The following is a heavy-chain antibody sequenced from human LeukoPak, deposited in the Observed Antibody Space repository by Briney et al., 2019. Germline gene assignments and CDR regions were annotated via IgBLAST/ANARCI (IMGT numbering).Heavy chain of an antibody. J-gene: IGHJ4*02. V-gene: IGHV3-48*03. CDR2: ISSSGSTI. Sequence: GGSLRLSCAVSGFTFSSYEMNWVRQAPGKGLEWVSYISSSGSTIYYADSVKGRFTISRDNAKNSLYLQMNSLRAEDTAVDYCARDYGSGRRLGFDYWGQGTLVTVSS. CDR3: ARDYGSGRRLGFDY. CDR1: GFTFSSYE. D-gene: IGHD3-10*01.